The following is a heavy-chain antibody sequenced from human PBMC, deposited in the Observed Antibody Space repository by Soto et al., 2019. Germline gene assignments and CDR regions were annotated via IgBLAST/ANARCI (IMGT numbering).Heavy chain of an antibody. D-gene: IGHD3-10*01. CDR3: ARDWDSSGLFDP. CDR1: GASITTYY. V-gene: IGHV4-59*01. CDR2: ISYSGST. Sequence: KTSVTLSLTCSVSGASITTYYWSWIRQPPGKGLERIGSISYSGSTKYNPSLESRVMISLDTSKNQFSLRLTSVTAADTALYYCARDWDSSGLFDPWGQGTLVTVSS. J-gene: IGHJ5*02.